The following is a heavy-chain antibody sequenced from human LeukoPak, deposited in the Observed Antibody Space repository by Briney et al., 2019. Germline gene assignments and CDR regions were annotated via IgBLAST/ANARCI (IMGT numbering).Heavy chain of an antibody. CDR3: AKVRWDHRELLLALDY. Sequence: GGSLRLSCAASGFTVSSNEMSWVRQAPGKGLEWVSSISGGSTYYADSRKGRFTISRDNSKNTLHLQMNSLRAEDTAVYYCAKVRWDHRELLLALDYWGQGTLVTVSS. CDR1: GFTVSSNE. D-gene: IGHD1-26*01. J-gene: IGHJ4*02. V-gene: IGHV3-38-3*01. CDR2: ISGGST.